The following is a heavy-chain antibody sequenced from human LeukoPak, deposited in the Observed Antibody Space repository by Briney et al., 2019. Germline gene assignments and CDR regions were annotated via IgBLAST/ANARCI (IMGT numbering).Heavy chain of an antibody. D-gene: IGHD5-18*01. CDR2: IYYSGST. Sequence: SETLSLTCTVSGGSISSSSHYWGCTRQPPGKGLEWVGSIYYSGSTYYNPSLKSRVTISVATSKNQFSLKLSSVTAADTAVYYCVRLLRAAMAFDYWGQGTLVTVSS. CDR1: GGSISSSSHY. V-gene: IGHV4-39*01. J-gene: IGHJ4*02. CDR3: VRLLRAAMAFDY.